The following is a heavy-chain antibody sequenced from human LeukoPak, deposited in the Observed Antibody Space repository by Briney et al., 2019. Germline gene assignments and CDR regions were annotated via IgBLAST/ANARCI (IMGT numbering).Heavy chain of an antibody. V-gene: IGHV4-59*01. CDR1: GGSISTYY. CDR3: ARGGAARLHFQN. D-gene: IGHD6-6*01. Sequence: SETLSLTCTVSGGSISTYYWNWIRQPPGKGLEWIGYIYHSGSTNYNPSLQSRVTISVDTSRNQFSLNLNSVTAADTAVYYCARGGAARLHFQNWGQGTLVTVSS. CDR2: IYHSGST. J-gene: IGHJ1*01.